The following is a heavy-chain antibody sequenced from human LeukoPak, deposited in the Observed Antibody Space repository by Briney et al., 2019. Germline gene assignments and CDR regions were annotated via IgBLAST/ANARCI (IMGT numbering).Heavy chain of an antibody. CDR1: GGSISSYY. V-gene: IGHV4-59*05. CDR2: IYYSGST. J-gene: IGHJ4*02. D-gene: IGHD3-22*01. Sequence: PSETLSLTCTVSGGSISSYYWSWIRQPPGKGLEWIGSIYYSGSTYYNPSLKSRVTISVDTSKNQFSLKLSSVTAADTAVYYCARLGGALFTYYYDSSGYYYGVFDYWGQGTLVTVSS. CDR3: ARLGGALFTYYYDSSGYYYGVFDY.